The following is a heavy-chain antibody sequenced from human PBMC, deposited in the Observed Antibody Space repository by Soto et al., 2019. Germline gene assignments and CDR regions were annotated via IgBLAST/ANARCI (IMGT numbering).Heavy chain of an antibody. CDR2: ISSSSSTI. V-gene: IGHV3-48*02. CDR1: GFTFSSYS. CDR3: ASDYDSSGYYDLNWFDP. Sequence: PGGSLRLSCAASGFTFSSYSMNWVSLAPGKGLEWVSYISSSSSTIYYADSVKGRFTISRDNAKNSLYLQMNSLRDEDTAVYYCASDYDSSGYYDLNWFDPWGQGTLVTVSS. J-gene: IGHJ5*02. D-gene: IGHD3-22*01.